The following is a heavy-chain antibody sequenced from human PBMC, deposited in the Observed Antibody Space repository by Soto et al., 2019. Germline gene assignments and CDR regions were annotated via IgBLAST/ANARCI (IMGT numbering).Heavy chain of an antibody. D-gene: IGHD2-15*01. CDR1: GYTFTSYY. CDR3: ARDPFITFPDCSGGSCYSFWFDP. Sequence: ASVKVSCKXSGYTFTSYYMHWVRQAPGQGLEWMGIINPSGGSTSYAQKFQGRVTMTRDTSTSTVYMELSSLRSEDTAVYYCARDPFITFPDCSGGSCYSFWFDPWGQGTLVTVSS. CDR2: INPSGGST. J-gene: IGHJ5*02. V-gene: IGHV1-46*01.